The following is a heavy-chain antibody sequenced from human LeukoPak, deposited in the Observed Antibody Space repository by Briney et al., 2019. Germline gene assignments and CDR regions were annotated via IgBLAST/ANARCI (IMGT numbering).Heavy chain of an antibody. D-gene: IGHD2-2*01. CDR2: INHSGST. CDR1: GGFFSGYY. V-gene: IGHV4-34*01. J-gene: IGHJ6*03. Sequence: PSETLSLTCAVYGGFFSGYYWSWIRQPPGKGLEWIGEINHSGSTNYNPSLKSRVTISVDTSKNQFSLKLSSVTAADTAVYYCARGVKCSSTSCYGLRYMDVWGKGTTVTVSS. CDR3: ARGVKCSSTSCYGLRYMDV.